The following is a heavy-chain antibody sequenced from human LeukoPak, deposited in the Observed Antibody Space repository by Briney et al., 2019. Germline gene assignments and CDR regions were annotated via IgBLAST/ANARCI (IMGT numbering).Heavy chain of an antibody. CDR3: AKDLTTVTTGDY. J-gene: IGHJ4*02. Sequence: GGTLRLSCAASGFTFSSYGMSWVRQAPGKGLEWVSAISGSGGSTYYADSVKGRFTISRDNSKNTLYLQMNSLRAEDTAVYYCAKDLTTVTTGDYWGQGTLVTVSS. CDR2: ISGSGGST. CDR1: GFTFSSYG. D-gene: IGHD4-17*01. V-gene: IGHV3-23*01.